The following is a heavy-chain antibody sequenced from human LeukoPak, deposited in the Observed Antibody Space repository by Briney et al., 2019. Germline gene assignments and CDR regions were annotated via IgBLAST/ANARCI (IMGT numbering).Heavy chain of an antibody. V-gene: IGHV1-69*01. CDR3: ARDLGCSGGSCYSPSFWFDP. J-gene: IGHJ5*02. D-gene: IGHD2-15*01. Sequence: ASVKVSCKASGGTFSSYAISWVRQAPGQGLEWMGGIIPIFGTANYAQKFQGRVTITADESTSTAYMELGSLRSEDTAVYYCARDLGCSGGSCYSPSFWFDPWGQGTLVTVSS. CDR1: GGTFSSYA. CDR2: IIPIFGTA.